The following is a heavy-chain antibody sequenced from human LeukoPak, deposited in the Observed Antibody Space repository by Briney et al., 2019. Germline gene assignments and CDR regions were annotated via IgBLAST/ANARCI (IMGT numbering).Heavy chain of an antibody. V-gene: IGHV1-18*01. CDR3: AREGTDTIFGVKYYYYMDV. CDR1: GYTFTTYG. J-gene: IGHJ6*03. D-gene: IGHD3-3*01. CDR2: ISAYDHRT. Sequence: APVTVSCKASGYTFTTYGFNWVRQAPGQGLEWMGWISAYDHRTRYAQKFQRRVTLTTDRSTNTAYMELRSLRSDDTAVYYCAREGTDTIFGVKYYYYMDVWGKGTSVTVSS.